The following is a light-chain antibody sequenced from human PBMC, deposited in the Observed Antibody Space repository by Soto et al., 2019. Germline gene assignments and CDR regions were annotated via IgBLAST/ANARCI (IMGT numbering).Light chain of an antibody. V-gene: IGKV1-5*01. Sequence: DIQVTQSPPTLSASVGDRVTITCRARQSIRHYLAWYQQMPGKAPKLLIYGAFTLQSGVPSRFSGSGSGTEFTLTISSLQPDDFGTYFCQHHNSYSQTFGQGTKVDIK. J-gene: IGKJ1*01. CDR3: QHHNSYSQT. CDR2: GAF. CDR1: QSIRHY.